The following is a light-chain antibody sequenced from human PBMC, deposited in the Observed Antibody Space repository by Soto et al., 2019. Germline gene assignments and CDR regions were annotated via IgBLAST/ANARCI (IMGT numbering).Light chain of an antibody. V-gene: IGKV3D-15*01. CDR2: DAS. CDR1: QSVSSY. J-gene: IGKJ5*01. CDR3: QQYGPSLIT. Sequence: EILLTQSPATLSVSPGERAAHSYLASQSVSSYLAWYQQKPGQAPTLLISDASTRAPGIPDRFSGSGSGTDFTLTISRLQPEDYALYYCQQYGPSLITFGQGTRLEIK.